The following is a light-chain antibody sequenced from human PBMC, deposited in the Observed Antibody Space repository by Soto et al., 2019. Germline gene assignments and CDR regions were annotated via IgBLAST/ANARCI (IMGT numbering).Light chain of an antibody. Sequence: EIVLTQSPGTLSLSPGARATLSCRATQSVSSTSLAWYQQKPGQAPRLLIYGASNRATGIPDRFRGSGSGTDFTLTISRLEPEDFAVYYCQQYGNPPYTFGQGTKLESK. J-gene: IGKJ2*01. CDR2: GAS. V-gene: IGKV3-20*01. CDR3: QQYGNPPYT. CDR1: QSVSSTS.